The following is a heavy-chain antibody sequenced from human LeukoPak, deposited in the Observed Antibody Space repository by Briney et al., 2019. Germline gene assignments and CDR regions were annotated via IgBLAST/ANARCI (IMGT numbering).Heavy chain of an antibody. CDR2: ISNNGGYT. CDR1: GFTFSSSA. J-gene: IGHJ4*02. Sequence: GGSLRLTCAASGFTFSSSAMSWVRQAPGKGLEWVSAISNNGGYTYYADSVQGRFTISRDNSKSTLCLQMNSLRAEDTAVYYCAKDSLLWFGELSDYWGQGTLVTVSS. D-gene: IGHD3-10*01. CDR3: AKDSLLWFGELSDY. V-gene: IGHV3-23*01.